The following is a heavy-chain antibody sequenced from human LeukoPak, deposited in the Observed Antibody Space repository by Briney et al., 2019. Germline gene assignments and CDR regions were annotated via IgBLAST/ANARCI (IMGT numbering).Heavy chain of an antibody. J-gene: IGHJ3*02. D-gene: IGHD2-2*01. CDR2: IRYDGSNK. V-gene: IGHV3-30*02. Sequence: GGSLRLSCAASGFTFSSYGMHWVRQAPGKGLEWVAFIRYDGSNKYYADSVKGRFTISRDNSKNTLYLQMSSLRAEDTAVYYCAKDIVVVPAAIPDAFDIWGQGTMVTVSS. CDR1: GFTFSSYG. CDR3: AKDIVVVPAAIPDAFDI.